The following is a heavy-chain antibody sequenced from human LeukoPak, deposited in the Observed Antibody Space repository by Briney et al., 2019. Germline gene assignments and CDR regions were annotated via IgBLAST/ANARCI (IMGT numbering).Heavy chain of an antibody. Sequence: SETLSLTCTVSGGSISSSSYYWGWIRQPPGKGLEWIGSIYYSGSTYYNPSLKSRVTISVDTSKNQFSLKLSSVTAADTAVYYCARQSGYSSSWYEDAFDIWGQGTMVTVSS. J-gene: IGHJ3*02. CDR1: GGSISSSSYY. CDR2: IYYSGST. CDR3: ARQSGYSSSWYEDAFDI. D-gene: IGHD6-13*01. V-gene: IGHV4-39*07.